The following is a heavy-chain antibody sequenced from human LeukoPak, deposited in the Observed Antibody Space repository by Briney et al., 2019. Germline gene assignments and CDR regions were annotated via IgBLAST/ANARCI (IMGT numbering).Heavy chain of an antibody. CDR1: GGSISSGSYY. D-gene: IGHD6-13*01. CDR2: IYTSGST. V-gene: IGHV4-61*02. CDR3: ARGRMWAAAEKAY. J-gene: IGHJ4*02. Sequence: PSQTLSLTCTVSGGSISSGSYYWSWIRQPAGKGLEWIGRIYTSGSTNYNPSLKSRVTISVDTSKNQFSLKLRSVTAADTAVYYCARGRMWAAAEKAYWGQGTLVTVSS.